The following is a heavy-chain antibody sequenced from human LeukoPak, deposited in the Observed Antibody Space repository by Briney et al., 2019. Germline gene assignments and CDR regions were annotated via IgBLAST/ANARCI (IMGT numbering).Heavy chain of an antibody. CDR1: GGSISSYY. CDR3: ARDKSCSSTICSRAFDI. V-gene: IGHV4-59*12. J-gene: IGHJ3*02. Sequence: SETLSLTCTVSGGSISSYYWSWIRQPPGKGLEWLGYIYYSGSTNYNPSLKSRVTISVDTSKNQFSLKLSSVTAADTAVYYCARDKSCSSTICSRAFDIWGQGTMVTVSS. CDR2: IYYSGST. D-gene: IGHD2-2*01.